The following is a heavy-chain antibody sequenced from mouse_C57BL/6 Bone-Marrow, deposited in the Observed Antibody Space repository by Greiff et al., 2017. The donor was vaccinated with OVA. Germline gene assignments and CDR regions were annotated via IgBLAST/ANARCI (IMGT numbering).Heavy chain of an antibody. V-gene: IGHV5-16*01. J-gene: IGHJ2*01. D-gene: IGHD1-1*01. Sequence: EVKLMESEGGLVQPGSSMKLSCTASGFTFSDYYMAWVRQVPEKGLEWVANINYDGSSTYYLDSLKSRFIISRDNAKNILYLQMSSLKSEDTATYYCAREGVVGFDYWGQGTTLTVSS. CDR1: GFTFSDYY. CDR2: INYDGSST. CDR3: AREGVVGFDY.